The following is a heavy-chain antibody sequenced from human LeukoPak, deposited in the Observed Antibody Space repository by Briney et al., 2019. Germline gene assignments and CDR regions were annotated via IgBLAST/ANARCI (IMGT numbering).Heavy chain of an antibody. J-gene: IGHJ4*02. V-gene: IGHV4-39*07. CDR2: VFYTGKT. Sequence: SETLSLTCTVSGGSVSTSDYYWGWIRQSPVKGLEWIGDVFYTGKTNYNPSLRGRATISIDTSKNQFSLKLTYVTAADSAVYYCARVFDSCGQGTLCTVSP. CDR1: GGSVSTSDYY. CDR3: ARVFDS.